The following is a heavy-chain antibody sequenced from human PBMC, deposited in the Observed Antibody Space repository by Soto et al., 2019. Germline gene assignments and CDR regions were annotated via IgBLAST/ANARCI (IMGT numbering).Heavy chain of an antibody. D-gene: IGHD3-10*01. J-gene: IGHJ4*02. Sequence: ASVKVSCKVSGYPFTTYYIHWVRQAPGQGLEWMGWIDPRSGGTVYEQKFQGRVTMTRDTSISTVYMDLSGLTSDDTALYYCATDDYGIFPYWGQGSLVTVSS. CDR2: IDPRSGGT. CDR1: GYPFTTYY. V-gene: IGHV1-2*02. CDR3: ATDDYGIFPY.